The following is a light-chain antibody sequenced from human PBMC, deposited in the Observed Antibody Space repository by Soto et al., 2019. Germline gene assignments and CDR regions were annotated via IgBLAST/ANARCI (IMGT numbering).Light chain of an antibody. CDR1: QSVSSL. J-gene: IGKJ4*01. V-gene: IGKV3-11*01. CDR3: QQRSNWPLT. Sequence: EIVLTQSPATLSLSPGERATLSCRASQSVSSLLAWYQQKSGQPPRLLVSDASKRATGGPARFSGSGSGTDFNLFISSLEPEDFAIYYCQQRSNWPLTFGAGTKVEIK. CDR2: DAS.